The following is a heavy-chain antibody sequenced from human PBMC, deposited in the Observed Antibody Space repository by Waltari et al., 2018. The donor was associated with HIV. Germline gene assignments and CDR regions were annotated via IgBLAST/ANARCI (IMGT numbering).Heavy chain of an antibody. CDR1: VSTPTELA. Sequence: QVQLVQSGAEVKKPGASVKVSCKVSVSTPTELAMHRVRRAPLKGLEWMGGFDPEDGETIYAQKFQGRVTMTEDTSTDTAYMELSSLRSEDTAVYYCATPAGDSSSWYNAFDIWGQGTMVTVSS. D-gene: IGHD6-13*01. CDR3: ATPAGDSSSWYNAFDI. V-gene: IGHV1-24*01. CDR2: FDPEDGET. J-gene: IGHJ3*02.